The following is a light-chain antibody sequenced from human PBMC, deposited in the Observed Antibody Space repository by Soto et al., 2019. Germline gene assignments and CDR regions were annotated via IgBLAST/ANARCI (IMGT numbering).Light chain of an antibody. CDR2: VNSDSSH. Sequence: QPVLTQSPSASASPGASVKLTCTRSSGHISYVIAWHQQQPERGPPYLIMVNSDSSHTKGVGIPDRCSGSSSWAKRYLTISSLQYEDEADYYCQTWGTGIPRVFGAGTKLTVL. CDR1: SGHISYV. V-gene: IGLV4-69*01. J-gene: IGLJ3*02. CDR3: QTWGTGIPRV.